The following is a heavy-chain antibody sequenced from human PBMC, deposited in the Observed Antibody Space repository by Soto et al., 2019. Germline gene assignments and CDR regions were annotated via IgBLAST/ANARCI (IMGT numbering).Heavy chain of an antibody. Sequence: PSETLSLTCSVSGVSLVSYYWSWVRHPPGKGLEWLGHIDYSGNTKYNPSLDSRVTMSVDRSENQVSLKLSSVTAADTAVYYCASTYDSSPNYVWGQGTTVTVSS. V-gene: IGHV4-59*01. CDR3: ASTYDSSPNYV. CDR2: IDYSGNT. D-gene: IGHD3-22*01. CDR1: GVSLVSYY. J-gene: IGHJ6*02.